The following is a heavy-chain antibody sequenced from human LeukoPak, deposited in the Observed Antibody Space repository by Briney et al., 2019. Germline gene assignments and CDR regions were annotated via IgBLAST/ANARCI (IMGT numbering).Heavy chain of an antibody. CDR1: GGSFSGYY. Sequence: SETLSLTCAVYGGSFSGYYWSWIRQPPGKGLEWIGEINHSGSTNYNPSLKSRVTISVDTSKNQFSLKLSSVTAADTAVYYCARVDGLRQQSDYWGQGTLVTVSS. CDR3: ARVDGLRQQSDY. V-gene: IGHV4-34*01. CDR2: INHSGST. J-gene: IGHJ4*02. D-gene: IGHD5-12*01.